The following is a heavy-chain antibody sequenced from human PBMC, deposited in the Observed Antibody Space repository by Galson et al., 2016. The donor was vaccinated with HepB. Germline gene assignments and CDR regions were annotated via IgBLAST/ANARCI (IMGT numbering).Heavy chain of an antibody. V-gene: IGHV4-61*02. CDR3: ARNVAVFAIRPYYYGVDV. D-gene: IGHD2-8*02. J-gene: IGHJ6*04. CDR1: GGSITSGSSY. Sequence: TLSLTCTVSGGSITSGSSYYNWIRQPAGKGLEWLGRVDTSGSTNYSPSLKSRVTISLDTSKNQFSLKLTSVPAADTAVYYCARNVAVFAIRPYYYGVDVWGKGTTVTVSS. CDR2: VDTSGST.